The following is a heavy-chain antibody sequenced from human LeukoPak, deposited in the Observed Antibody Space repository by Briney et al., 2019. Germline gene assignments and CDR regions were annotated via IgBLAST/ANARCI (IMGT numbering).Heavy chain of an antibody. CDR3: SKDFRYSSG. CDR2: ISASASGGIT. CDR1: GFTFSSYA. V-gene: IGHV3-23*01. D-gene: IGHD5-18*01. J-gene: IGHJ4*02. Sequence: PGGSLRLSCAASGFTFSSYAMTWVRQAPGRGLEWVSGISASASGGITYYADSVKGRFTISRDNSRNTLYLQMNSLRAEDTAAYYCSKDFRYSSGWGQGTLVTVSS.